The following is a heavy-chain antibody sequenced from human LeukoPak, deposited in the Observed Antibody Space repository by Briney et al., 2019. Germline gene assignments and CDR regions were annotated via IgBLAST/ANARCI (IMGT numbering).Heavy chain of an antibody. J-gene: IGHJ5*02. Sequence: PSETLSLTCTVSGGSISNNCWTWIRQPAGKGLEYIGRIYSSGSTHYNPSLKSRVTMSVDTSKNQFSLKLTSVTVADTALYYCARDRGFSSGHGGWFDPWGQGTLVTVSS. V-gene: IGHV4-4*07. CDR1: GGSISNNC. CDR3: ARDRGFSSGHGGWFDP. D-gene: IGHD6-19*01. CDR2: IYSSGST.